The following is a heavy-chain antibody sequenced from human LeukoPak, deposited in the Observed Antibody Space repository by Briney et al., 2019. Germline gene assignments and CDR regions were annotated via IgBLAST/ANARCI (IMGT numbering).Heavy chain of an antibody. CDR1: GYNFNNFY. CDR2: IYPDDSDT. CDR3: ARRRYYYDRSGYNYYYYGMDL. Sequence: GESLKISCKASGYNFNNFYIAWVRQVPGEGLEWKGIIYPDDSDTTYSPSFQGQVTFSVDKSITTAYLQWSSLKASDSAMYYCARRRYYYDRSGYNYYYYGMDLWGQGTTVAVSS. J-gene: IGHJ6*02. D-gene: IGHD3-22*01. V-gene: IGHV5-51*01.